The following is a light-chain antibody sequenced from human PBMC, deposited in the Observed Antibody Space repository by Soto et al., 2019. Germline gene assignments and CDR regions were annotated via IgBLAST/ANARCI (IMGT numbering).Light chain of an antibody. CDR1: SGSIASDY. J-gene: IGLJ2*01. CDR2: EDN. CDR3: QSYDSDVVV. V-gene: IGLV6-57*04. Sequence: NFMLTQPPSVSESPGKTVTISCTRSSGSIASDYVQWNQQRPGSAPTTVIYEDNQRPSGVPDRFSGSIDSSSNSASLTISGLKTEDEADYYCQSYDSDVVVFGGGTKLTVL.